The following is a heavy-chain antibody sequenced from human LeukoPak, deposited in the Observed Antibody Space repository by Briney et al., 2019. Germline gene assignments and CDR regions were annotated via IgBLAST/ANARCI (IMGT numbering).Heavy chain of an antibody. CDR2: IYHSGST. CDR1: GYSISSGYY. V-gene: IGHV4-38-2*02. D-gene: IGHD1-26*01. J-gene: IGHJ4*02. CDR3: ARDLSLYFIVGATALYYFDY. Sequence: PSETLSLTCTVSGYSISSGYYWGWIRQPPGKGLEWIGSIYHSGSTYYNPSLKSRVTISVDTSKNQFSLKLSSVTAADTAVYYCARDLSLYFIVGATALYYFDYWGQGTLVTVSS.